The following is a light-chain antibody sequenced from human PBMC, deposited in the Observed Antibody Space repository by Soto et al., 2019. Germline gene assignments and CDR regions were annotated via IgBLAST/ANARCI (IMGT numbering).Light chain of an antibody. CDR1: QSVSSTY. Sequence: EIVLTQSPGTLSLSPGERVTLSCRASQSVSSTYLAWYQQKPGQAPRLLIYGASSRATGIPDRFSGSGSGTDFTITISRVEPEDFAVYYCQQFGSSPLYTFGQGTKLEIK. CDR3: QQFGSSPLYT. CDR2: GAS. J-gene: IGKJ2*01. V-gene: IGKV3-20*01.